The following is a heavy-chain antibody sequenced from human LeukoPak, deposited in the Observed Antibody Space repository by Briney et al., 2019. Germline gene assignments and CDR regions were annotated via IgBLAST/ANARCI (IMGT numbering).Heavy chain of an antibody. CDR1: GGTFSSYA. V-gene: IGHV1-69*05. CDR2: IIPIFGTA. D-gene: IGHD3-3*01. J-gene: IGHJ4*02. CDR3: ARVADITIFGVAPRGYFDY. Sequence: SVKVSCKASGGTFSSYAISWVRQAPGQGLEWMGGIIPIFGTANYAQKFQGRVTMTRDTSTSTVYMELSSLRSEDTAVYYCARVADITIFGVAPRGYFDYWGQGTLVTVSS.